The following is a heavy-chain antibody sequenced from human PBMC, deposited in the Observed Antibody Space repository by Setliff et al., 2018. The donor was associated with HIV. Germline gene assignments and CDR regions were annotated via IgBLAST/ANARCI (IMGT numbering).Heavy chain of an antibody. D-gene: IGHD2-8*01. Sequence: SETLSLTCAVYGGSFSGYYWSWVRQPPGKGLEWIGQVTHGGSTNYNPSLKSRVTISGDFSLRMTSVTAADTAVYYCPGDGGSVSYLSSGYFDYWGLGTLVTVSS. CDR3: PGDGGSVSYLSSGYFDY. CDR2: VTHGGST. J-gene: IGHJ4*01. V-gene: IGHV4-34*01. CDR1: GGSFSGYY.